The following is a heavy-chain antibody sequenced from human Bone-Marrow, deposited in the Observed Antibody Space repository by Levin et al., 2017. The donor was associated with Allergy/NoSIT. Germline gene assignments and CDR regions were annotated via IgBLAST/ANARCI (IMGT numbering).Heavy chain of an antibody. CDR2: IVVANGNT. CDR1: GFTFSNSA. J-gene: IGHJ4*02. V-gene: IGHV1-58*02. D-gene: IGHD6-6*01. Sequence: KISCKASGFTFSNSAMQWVRQARGQPLEWIGGIVVANGNTNYAQKFQERVTFTTDMSTSTAYMELTNLRSDDTAVYYCAASFLVWGQGSLVSVSS. CDR3: AASFLV.